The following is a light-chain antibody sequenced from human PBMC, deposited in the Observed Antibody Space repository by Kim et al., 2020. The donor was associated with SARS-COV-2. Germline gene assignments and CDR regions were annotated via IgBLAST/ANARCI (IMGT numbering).Light chain of an antibody. V-gene: IGKV3-11*01. J-gene: IGKJ4*01. Sequence: EIVLTQSPATLSLSPGDRAILSCRANQNIDRYLAWYQQRPGQAPRLLIYEVFNRAAGVPARFSGSGSETDFTLTITSLEPDDFAVYYWHHHANWPALTFGGGTKVDIK. CDR2: EVF. CDR1: QNIDRY. CDR3: HHHANWPALT.